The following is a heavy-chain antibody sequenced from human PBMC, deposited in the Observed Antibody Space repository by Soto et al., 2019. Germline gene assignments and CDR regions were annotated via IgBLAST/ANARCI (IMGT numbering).Heavy chain of an antibody. CDR1: GYTFSNYG. CDR3: ARDLVPGYTGFSDY. CDR2: ISAYNGNT. D-gene: IGHD5-12*01. J-gene: IGHJ4*02. Sequence: QVQLVQSGAEVKKPGASVKVSCKTSGYTFSNYGINWVRQATGQGLEWMGWISAYNGNTNFAQKLQGRVSLTTDTSSTTAYMELRSLTSDDTAVYYCARDLVPGYTGFSDYWGQGTLVTVSS. V-gene: IGHV1-18*01.